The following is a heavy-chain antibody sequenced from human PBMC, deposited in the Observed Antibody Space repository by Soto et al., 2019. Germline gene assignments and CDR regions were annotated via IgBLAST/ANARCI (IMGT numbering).Heavy chain of an antibody. V-gene: IGHV4-38-2*02. CDR2: IYHSGST. Sequence: SETLSLTCAVSGYSISSGYYWGWIRQPPGKGLEWIGSIYHSGSTYYNPSLKSRVTISVDTSKNQFSLKLSSVTAADTAVYYCARDLAGAATDYWGEGTLVTVSS. D-gene: IGHD6-25*01. CDR1: GYSISSGYY. CDR3: ARDLAGAATDY. J-gene: IGHJ4*02.